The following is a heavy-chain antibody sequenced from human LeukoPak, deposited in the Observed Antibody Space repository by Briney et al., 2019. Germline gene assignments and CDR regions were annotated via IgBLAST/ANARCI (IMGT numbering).Heavy chain of an antibody. D-gene: IGHD6-19*01. CDR3: ARDRAGGIAVAGDY. CDR2: INPNSGTS. CDR1: GYTFTLYY. V-gene: IGHV1-2*02. Sequence: APVKVSCKTSGYTFTLYYVHWVRQAPGQGPEWMGFINPNSGTSKYVQKFQDRVTMTRDTSINTVYMELSGLRSDDTAVYYCARDRAGGIAVAGDYWGQGTLVTVSS. J-gene: IGHJ4*02.